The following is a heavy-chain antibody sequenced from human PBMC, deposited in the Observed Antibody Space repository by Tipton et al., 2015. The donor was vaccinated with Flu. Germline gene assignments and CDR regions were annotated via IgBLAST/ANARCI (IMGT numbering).Heavy chain of an antibody. Sequence: LRLSCAVSGDSISSDYYWGWIRQFPGKGLAWIGTVSRSGSTIYNPSLKSRVTISIDRSKNLFSLNLKSVTAADMAVYYCARRDYSNYVSDPKSWFDPWGQGTLVAVSS. J-gene: IGHJ5*02. CDR2: VSRSGST. CDR1: GDSISSDYY. CDR3: ARRDYSNYVSDPKSWFDP. D-gene: IGHD4-11*01. V-gene: IGHV4-38-2*01.